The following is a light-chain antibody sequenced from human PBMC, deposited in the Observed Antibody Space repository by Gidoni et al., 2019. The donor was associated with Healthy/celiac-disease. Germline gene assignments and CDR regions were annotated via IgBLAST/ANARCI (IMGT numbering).Light chain of an antibody. CDR1: QSISSY. V-gene: IGKV1-39*01. CDR3: QQSYSTPIT. Sequence: DIQITQSPSSLSASVGDRVPITCRASQSISSYLNWYQQKPGKAPKLLIYAASSLQSGVPSRFSGSGSGTDFTLTISSLQPEDFATYYCQQSYSTPITFGPGTKVDIK. CDR2: AAS. J-gene: IGKJ3*01.